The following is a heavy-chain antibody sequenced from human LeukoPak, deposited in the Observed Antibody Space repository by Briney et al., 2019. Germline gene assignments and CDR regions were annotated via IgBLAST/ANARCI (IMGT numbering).Heavy chain of an antibody. D-gene: IGHD6-13*01. V-gene: IGHV5-51*01. CDR1: GYNFTKYW. Sequence: VESLKPSCKRSGYNFTKYWIGCVRAIPGKGLEWVGMISLEDSDTTYSPPSQVQVTISAGKSIYTACLQWASLKASDTAMYYWARQGSYSSSWYNIDYWGQGTPVTVSS. CDR2: ISLEDSDT. J-gene: IGHJ4*02. CDR3: ARQGSYSSSWYNIDY.